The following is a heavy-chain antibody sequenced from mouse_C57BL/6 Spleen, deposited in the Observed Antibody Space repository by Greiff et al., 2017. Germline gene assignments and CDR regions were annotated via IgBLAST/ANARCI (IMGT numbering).Heavy chain of an antibody. V-gene: IGHV1-61*01. D-gene: IGHD2-5*01. CDR2: IYPSDSET. J-gene: IGHJ3*01. Sequence: QVQLQQPGAELVRPGSSVKLSCKASGYTFTSYWMDWVKQRPGQGLEWIGNIYPSDSETHYNQKFKDKATLTVDKSSSTAYMQLSSLTSEDSAVYYYARWGSKVAYWGQGTLVTVSA. CDR1: GYTFTSYW. CDR3: ARWGSKVAY.